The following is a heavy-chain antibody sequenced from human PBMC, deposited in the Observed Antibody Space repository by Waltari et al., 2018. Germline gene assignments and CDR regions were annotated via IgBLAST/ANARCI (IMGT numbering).Heavy chain of an antibody. J-gene: IGHJ4*02. CDR2: IYTSGNT. CDR1: GGSISRGSYY. D-gene: IGHD3-10*01. CDR3: ARVPSGDLVDS. V-gene: IGHV4-61*09. Sequence: QVQLQESGPGLVKPSETLSLACRVSGGSISRGSYYWSWVRQPAGKGLEWIGYIYTSGNTNYNPSLMGRVTISVDTSKNQFSLKLSSVTAADTAVYYCARVPSGDLVDSWGQGTLVTVSS.